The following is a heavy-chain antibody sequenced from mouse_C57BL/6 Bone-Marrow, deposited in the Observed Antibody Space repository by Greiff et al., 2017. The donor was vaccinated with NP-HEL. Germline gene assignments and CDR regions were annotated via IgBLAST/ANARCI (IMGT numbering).Heavy chain of an antibody. CDR2: IYPGSGST. V-gene: IGHV1-55*01. Sequence: QVQLKQSGAELVKPGASVKMSCKASGYTFTSYWITWVKQRPGQGLEWIGDIYPGSGSTNYNEKFKSKATLTVDTSSSTAYMQLSSLTSEDSAVYYCARFYDGYYVGYFDYWGQGTTLTVSS. J-gene: IGHJ2*01. CDR1: GYTFTSYW. D-gene: IGHD2-3*01. CDR3: ARFYDGYYVGYFDY.